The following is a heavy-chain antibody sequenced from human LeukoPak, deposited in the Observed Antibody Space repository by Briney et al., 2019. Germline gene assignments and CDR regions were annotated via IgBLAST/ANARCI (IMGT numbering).Heavy chain of an antibody. CDR3: ASVRSGYGYYFDY. CDR2: INPSGGST. J-gene: IGHJ4*02. CDR1: GYTFTSYY. D-gene: IGHD3-22*01. V-gene: IGHV1-46*01. Sequence: ASVKVSCKASGYTFTSYYMHWVRQAPGQGLEWMGIINPSGGSTSYAQKFQGRVTMTGDTSTSTVYMELSSLRSEDTAVYYYASVRSGYGYYFDYWGQGTLVTVSS.